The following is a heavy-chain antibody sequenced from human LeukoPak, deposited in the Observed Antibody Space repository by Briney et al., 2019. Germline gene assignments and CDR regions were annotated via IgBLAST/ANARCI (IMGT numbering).Heavy chain of an antibody. D-gene: IGHD3-10*01. J-gene: IGHJ4*02. CDR3: ARSQNYHGSGDY. CDR1: GGSVSNGNYY. V-gene: IGHV4-61*01. Sequence: PSETLSLTCTVSGGSVSNGNYYWSWLRQPPGKALEWIGYIYYSGSANYNPSLEGRVTISVDTSKNQFSVKQSSVTAADTAVYYCARSQNYHGSGDYWSQGTLVTVSS. CDR2: IYYSGSA.